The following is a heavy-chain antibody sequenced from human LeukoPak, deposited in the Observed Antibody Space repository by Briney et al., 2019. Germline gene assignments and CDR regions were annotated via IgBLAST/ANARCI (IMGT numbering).Heavy chain of an antibody. V-gene: IGHV4-34*01. CDR3: ATQKWLLPYRFDY. D-gene: IGHD3-22*01. J-gene: IGHJ4*02. CDR1: GESFRSNY. Sequence: PSETLFLTCAVHGESFRSNYYIWIRQPPGKGLEWIGEINQSGTTNYNPSLKSRLTISVDTSKNQFSLKLSSVTAADTAVYYCATQKWLLPYRFDYWGQGTLVTVSS. CDR2: INQSGTT.